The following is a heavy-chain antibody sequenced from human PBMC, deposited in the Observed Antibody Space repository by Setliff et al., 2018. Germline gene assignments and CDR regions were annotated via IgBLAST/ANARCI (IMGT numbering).Heavy chain of an antibody. CDR3: ARDGIRGPDSY. V-gene: IGHV3-23*01. CDR1: GFTFSNYV. Sequence: PGESLKISCAASGFTFSNYVMSWVRQTPGGGLEWLSSLSNNGDSTYYADYVRGRFTISRDNSRNTVYLQMNSLRADDTAIYYCARDGIRGPDSYWGQGSLVTVSS. CDR2: LSNNGDST. J-gene: IGHJ4*02.